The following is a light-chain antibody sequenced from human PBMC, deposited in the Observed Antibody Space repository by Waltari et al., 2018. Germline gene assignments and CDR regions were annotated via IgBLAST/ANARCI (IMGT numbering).Light chain of an antibody. CDR1: NSNVGANS. CDR3: ATWEDRLTAV. Sequence: QSILTQPPSASGTPGRTVTISCSGSNSNVGANSVCWYQQLPGTAPNLLIFGNKQRPSGVPDRFSGSKSGTSASLAIRGLRSEDEADYYCATWEDRLTAVFGGGTKLTVL. CDR2: GNK. V-gene: IGLV1-47*01. J-gene: IGLJ2*01.